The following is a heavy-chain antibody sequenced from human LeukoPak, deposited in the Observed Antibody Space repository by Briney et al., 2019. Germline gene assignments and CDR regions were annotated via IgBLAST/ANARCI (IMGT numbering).Heavy chain of an antibody. D-gene: IGHD1-26*01. CDR3: ARGALHRGYYFDY. CDR2: IKQDGSGK. CDR1: GFTFSSYW. V-gene: IGHV3-7*01. J-gene: IGHJ4*02. Sequence: PGGSLRLSCAASGFTFSSYWMSWVRQAPGKGLEWVANIKQDGSGKYYVDSVKGRFTISRDNSKNTLYLQMNSLRAEDTAVYYCARGALHRGYYFDYWGQGTLVTVSS.